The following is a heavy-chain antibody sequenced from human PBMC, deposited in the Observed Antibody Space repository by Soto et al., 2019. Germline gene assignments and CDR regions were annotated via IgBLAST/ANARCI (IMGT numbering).Heavy chain of an antibody. Sequence: GGSLRLSCAASGFTFSSYWMSWVRQAPGKGLEWGANIKQDGSEKYYVDSVKGRFTISRDNAKNSLYLQMNSLRAEDTAVYYCARVGDILTGCNDYWGQGTLVTVSS. J-gene: IGHJ4*02. CDR3: ARVGDILTGCNDY. V-gene: IGHV3-7*01. CDR2: IKQDGSEK. D-gene: IGHD3-9*01. CDR1: GFTFSSYW.